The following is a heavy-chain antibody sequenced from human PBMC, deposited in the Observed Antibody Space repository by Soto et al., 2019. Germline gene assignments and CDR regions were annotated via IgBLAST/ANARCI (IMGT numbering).Heavy chain of an antibody. J-gene: IGHJ5*02. Sequence: QPGGSLRLSCSASGFNFTDYGIHWVRQAPGKGLDWLAIIWYDGSNTFYADSVKGRFTISRDNSKHTVYLQMNSLSVDDTAVYYCARDRYNRTSWGWLDPWSQGTLVPVSS. D-gene: IGHD5-18*01. V-gene: IGHV3-33*01. CDR2: IWYDGSNT. CDR1: GFNFTDYG. CDR3: ARDRYNRTSWGWLDP.